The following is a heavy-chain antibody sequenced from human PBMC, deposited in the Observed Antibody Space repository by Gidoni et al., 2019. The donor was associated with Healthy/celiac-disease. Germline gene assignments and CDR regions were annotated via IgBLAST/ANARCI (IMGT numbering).Heavy chain of an antibody. D-gene: IGHD1-26*01. V-gene: IGHV3-21*01. CDR2: ISSSSSYI. CDR1: GFTFSSYS. Sequence: EVQLVESGGGLVKPGGSLRLSCAASGFTFSSYSMNWVRQAPGKGLEWVSSISSSSSYIYYADSVKGRFTISRDNAKNSLYLQMNSLRAEDTAVYYCARDGPWELLAWVGGVFDYWGQGTLVTVSS. CDR3: ARDGPWELLAWVGGVFDY. J-gene: IGHJ4*02.